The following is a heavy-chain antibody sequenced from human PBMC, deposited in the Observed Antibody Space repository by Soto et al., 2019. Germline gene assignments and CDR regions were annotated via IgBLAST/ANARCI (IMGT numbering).Heavy chain of an antibody. Sequence: ETLSLTCAVSGGSFSGYYWSWIRQPPGKGLEWIGEINHSGSTNYNPSLKSRVTISVDTSKNQFSLKLSSVTAADTAVYYCARGLLQRGLSGCMDVWGQGTTVTGSS. D-gene: IGHD7-27*01. CDR3: ARGLLQRGLSGCMDV. CDR1: GGSFSGYY. CDR2: INHSGST. V-gene: IGHV4-34*01. J-gene: IGHJ6*02.